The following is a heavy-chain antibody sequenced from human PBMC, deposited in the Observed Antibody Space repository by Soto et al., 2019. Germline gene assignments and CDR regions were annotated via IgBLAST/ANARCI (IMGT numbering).Heavy chain of an antibody. Sequence: QVQLVESGGGVVQPGRSLRLSCTASGVRFSSFAMHWVRQTPGKGLVWVAVISSDGSRDYYADSVKGRFTISRDNSNHPLYLQMGSLGGDATAVYFCARARIGAARTGAYFDYRGQGTLITVSS. CDR3: ARARIGAARTGAYFDY. J-gene: IGHJ4*02. CDR1: GVRFSSFA. V-gene: IGHV3-30-3*01. D-gene: IGHD6-13*01. CDR2: ISSDGSRD.